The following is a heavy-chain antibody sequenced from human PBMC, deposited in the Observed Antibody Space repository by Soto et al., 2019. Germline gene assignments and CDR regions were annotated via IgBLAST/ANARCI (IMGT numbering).Heavy chain of an antibody. CDR1: GYTFTSYG. Sequence: QVQLVQSGAEVKNPGASVKVSCKASGYTFTSYGFSWVRLAPGQGLEWMGWIGPYTGVTNYAQKFQGRVTMTTDTSTSTAYMELRSLRSDDTAVYYCARDGDGPGRHYDYWGQGTLITVSS. CDR2: IGPYTGVT. J-gene: IGHJ4*02. D-gene: IGHD3-10*01. V-gene: IGHV1-18*01. CDR3: ARDGDGPGRHYDY.